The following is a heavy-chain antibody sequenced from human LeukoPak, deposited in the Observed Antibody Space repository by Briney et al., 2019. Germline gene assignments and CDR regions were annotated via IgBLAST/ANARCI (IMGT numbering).Heavy chain of an antibody. V-gene: IGHV4-34*01. CDR2: INHSGST. D-gene: IGHD4-23*01. Sequence: SETLSLTCAVYGGSFSGYYWSWIRQPPGKGLEWIGEINHSGSTNYNPSLKSRVTISVDTSKNQFSLKLSSVTAADTAVYYCAREALDTVVPASGAFDIWGQGTMVTVSS. CDR1: GGSFSGYY. J-gene: IGHJ3*02. CDR3: AREALDTVVPASGAFDI.